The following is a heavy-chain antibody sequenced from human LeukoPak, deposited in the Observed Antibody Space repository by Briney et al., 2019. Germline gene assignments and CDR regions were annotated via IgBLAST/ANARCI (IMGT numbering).Heavy chain of an antibody. D-gene: IGHD6-13*01. V-gene: IGHV4-59*08. CDR1: GGSISSYY. J-gene: IGHJ5*02. CDR3: ARHPPNKDSSSWYTFDH. CDR2: VYVRGAT. Sequence: SAETLSLTCTVSGGSISSYYWSWIRQPPGKGLEWIGYVYVRGATNSNPSLKSRVTISGDTSKNQFALKLSSVTAADTAIYYCARHPPNKDSSSWYTFDHWGQGTLVTVS.